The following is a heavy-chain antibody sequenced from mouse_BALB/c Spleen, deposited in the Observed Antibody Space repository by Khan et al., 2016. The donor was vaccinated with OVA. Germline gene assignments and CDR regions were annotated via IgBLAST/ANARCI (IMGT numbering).Heavy chain of an antibody. D-gene: IGHD3-3*01. Sequence: EVELVESGGGLVKPGGSLKLSCAASGFSFSSYDMSWVRQTPAKRLEWVAYISSGGGSTYYPDTVKGRFTITRDNAKNILYLQMGSLKSEDTAMYYCARHSGTWFAYWGQGTLVTVSA. J-gene: IGHJ3*01. CDR2: ISSGGGST. V-gene: IGHV5-12-1*01. CDR1: GFSFSSYD. CDR3: ARHSGTWFAY.